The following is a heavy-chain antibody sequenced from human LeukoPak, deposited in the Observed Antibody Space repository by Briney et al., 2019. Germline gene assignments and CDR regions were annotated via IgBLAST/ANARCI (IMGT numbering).Heavy chain of an antibody. CDR1: GFTFNSYS. D-gene: IGHD2-21*02. Sequence: PGGSLRLSCAVSGFTFNSYSMNWVRQAPGKGLEWISYISSSGNTIYYADSVKGRFTISRDNAKNSLYLQMDGLRADDTAVYYCARGGTFVVVTSINYWGQGTRATVSS. J-gene: IGHJ4*02. V-gene: IGHV3-48*04. CDR2: ISSSGNTI. CDR3: ARGGTFVVVTSINY.